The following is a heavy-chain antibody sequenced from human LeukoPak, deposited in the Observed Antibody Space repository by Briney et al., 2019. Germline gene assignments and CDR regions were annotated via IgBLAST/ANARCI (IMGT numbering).Heavy chain of an antibody. V-gene: IGHV4-38-2*01. CDR3: ARNHSSGWFDY. CDR1: GYSISGGYY. Sequence: PSETLSLTCGVSGYSISGGYYWGWIRQPPGKGLEWIGSIYHSGSTYYNPSLKSRVTISVDTSKNQFSLKPSSVTAADTAVYYCARNHSSGWFDYWGQGTLVTVSS. D-gene: IGHD6-19*01. CDR2: IYHSGST. J-gene: IGHJ4*02.